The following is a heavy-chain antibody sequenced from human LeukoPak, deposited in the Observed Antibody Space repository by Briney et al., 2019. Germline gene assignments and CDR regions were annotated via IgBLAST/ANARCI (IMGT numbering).Heavy chain of an antibody. J-gene: IGHJ5*02. CDR3: ARVKRGYCSSTSCSSWFDP. CDR2: NIPIFGTA. V-gene: IGHV1-69*13. Sequence: SVKVSCKASGGTFSSYAISWVRQAPGQGLEWTGGNIPIFGTANYAQKFQGRVTITADESTSTAYMELSSLRSEDTAVYYCARVKRGYCSSTSCSSWFDPWGQGTLVTVSS. D-gene: IGHD2-2*01. CDR1: GGTFSSYA.